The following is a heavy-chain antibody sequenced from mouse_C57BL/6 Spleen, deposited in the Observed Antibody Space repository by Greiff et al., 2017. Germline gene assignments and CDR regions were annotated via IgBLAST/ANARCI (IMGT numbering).Heavy chain of an antibody. V-gene: IGHV5-16*01. CDR1: GFTFSDYY. J-gene: IGHJ4*01. CDR2: INYDGSST. Sequence: EVMLVESEGGLVQPGSSMKLSCTASGFTFSDYYMAWVRQVPEKGLEWVANINYDGSSTYYLDSLKSRFIISRDNAKNILYLQLSSLTSEDTATYYCARDDPGYAMDYWGQGTSVTVSS. CDR3: ARDDPGYAMDY.